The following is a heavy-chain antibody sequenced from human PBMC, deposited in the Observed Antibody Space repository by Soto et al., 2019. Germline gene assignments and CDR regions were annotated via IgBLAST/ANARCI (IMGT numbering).Heavy chain of an antibody. CDR1: GYSFTSYW. CDR3: ARHAVKSGYSYGLSPTSEVYGMDV. V-gene: IGHV5-51*01. J-gene: IGHJ6*02. Sequence: GESLKISCKGSGYSFTSYWIGWVRQMPGKGLEWMGIIYPGDSDTRYSPSFQGQVTISADKSISTAYLQWSSLKASDTAMYYCARHAVKSGYSYGLSPTSEVYGMDVWGQGTTVTVSS. D-gene: IGHD5-18*01. CDR2: IYPGDSDT.